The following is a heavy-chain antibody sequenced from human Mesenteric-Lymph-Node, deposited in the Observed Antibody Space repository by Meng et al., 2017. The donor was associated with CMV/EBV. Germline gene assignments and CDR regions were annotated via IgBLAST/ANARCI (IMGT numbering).Heavy chain of an antibody. D-gene: IGHD3-16*01. V-gene: IGHV4-59*01. J-gene: IGHJ6*02. CDR3: ARDLRGDYYYYYGMDV. CDR2: IYYSGST. Sequence: SETLSLTCTVSGGSISSYYWSWIRQPPGKGLEWIGYIYYSGSTNYNPSLKSRVTISVDTSKNQFSLKLSSVTAADTAVYYCARDLRGDYYYYYGMDVWGQGPRSPSP. CDR1: GGSISSYY.